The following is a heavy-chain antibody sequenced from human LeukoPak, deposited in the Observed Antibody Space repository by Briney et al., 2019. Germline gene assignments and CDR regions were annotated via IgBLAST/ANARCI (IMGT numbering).Heavy chain of an antibody. V-gene: IGHV3-30*18. J-gene: IGHJ6*02. CDR2: ISYDGSNK. CDR1: GFIFSSYG. Sequence: PGRSLRLSCAASGFIFSSYGMHWVRQAPGKGLEWVAVISYDGSNKYYADSVKGRFTISRDNSKNTLYLQMNSLRAEDTAVYYCAKEGSSSWYGRSGMDVWGQGTTVTVSS. D-gene: IGHD6-13*01. CDR3: AKEGSSSWYGRSGMDV.